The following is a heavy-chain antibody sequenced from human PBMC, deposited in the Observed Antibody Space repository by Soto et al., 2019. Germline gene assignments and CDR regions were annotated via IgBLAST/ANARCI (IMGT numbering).Heavy chain of an antibody. V-gene: IGHV4-4*07. CDR3: ARDSNDFWSGYLPNYYYYYGMDV. J-gene: IGHJ6*02. CDR1: GGSISSYY. CDR2: IYTSGST. D-gene: IGHD3-3*01. Sequence: SETLSLTCTVSGGSISSYYWSWIRQPAGKGLEWIGRIYTSGSTNYNPSLKSRVTMSVGTSKNQFSLKLSSVTAADTAVYYCARDSNDFWSGYLPNYYYYYGMDVWGQGTTVTVSS.